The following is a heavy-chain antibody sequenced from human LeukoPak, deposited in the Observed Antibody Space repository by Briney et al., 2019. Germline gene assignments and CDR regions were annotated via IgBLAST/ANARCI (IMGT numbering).Heavy chain of an antibody. D-gene: IGHD3-3*01. CDR3: ARKRWSGYGPFDY. CDR1: GGSVSSGSYY. Sequence: SETLSLTCTVSGGSVSSGSYYWSWIRQPPGKGLEWIGYIYYSGSTNYNPSLKSRVTISVDTSKDQFSLKLSSVTAADTAVYYCARKRWSGYGPFDYWGQGTLVTVSS. CDR2: IYYSGST. J-gene: IGHJ4*02. V-gene: IGHV4-61*01.